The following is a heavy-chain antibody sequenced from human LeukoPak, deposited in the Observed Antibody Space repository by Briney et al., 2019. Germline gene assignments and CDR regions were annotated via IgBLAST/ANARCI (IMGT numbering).Heavy chain of an antibody. CDR1: GYTFTNAW. D-gene: IGHD4-17*01. V-gene: IGHV3-15*07. J-gene: IGHJ4*02. CDR3: TTQARYGDTDY. Sequence: GGSLRLSCVVSGYTFTNAWMNWVRQAPGKGPEWVGRIKSKTAGETVDYAAPVKGRFTISRDDSKNMLYLQMNSLKIEDTAVYFRTTQARYGDTDYWGQGTLVTVSS. CDR2: IKSKTAGETV.